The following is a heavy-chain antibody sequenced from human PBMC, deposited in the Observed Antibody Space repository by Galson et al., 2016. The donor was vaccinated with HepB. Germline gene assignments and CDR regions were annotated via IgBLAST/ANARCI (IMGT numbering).Heavy chain of an antibody. Sequence: SVKVSCKASGYTFTSYAVHWVRQAPGQSLKWLGKINTGDGDTKYSQRFQGRLTTSRDTSARTAYMELSSLRSEDTAVYYCARETVVVTAVQAYYYYGMDVWGQGTAVTVSS. CDR2: INTGDGDT. J-gene: IGHJ6*02. D-gene: IGHD2-21*02. V-gene: IGHV1-3*04. CDR1: GYTFTSYA. CDR3: ARETVVVTAVQAYYYYGMDV.